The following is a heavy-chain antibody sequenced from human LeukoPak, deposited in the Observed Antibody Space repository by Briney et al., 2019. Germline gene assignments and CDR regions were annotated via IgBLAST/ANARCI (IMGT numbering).Heavy chain of an antibody. D-gene: IGHD2-2*03. CDR3: AKGLDIVVVPAAMRSNC. V-gene: IGHV3-23*01. CDR1: GFTFSSYA. J-gene: IGHJ4*02. CDR2: ISGSGGAT. Sequence: GGSLRLSCAASGFTFSSYAMSWIRQTPGKGLEWVSAISGSGGATYYADSVKGRFTISRDNSKTTLFLQMNSLRAEDTALYYCAKGLDIVVVPAAMRSNCWGQGTLVTVSS.